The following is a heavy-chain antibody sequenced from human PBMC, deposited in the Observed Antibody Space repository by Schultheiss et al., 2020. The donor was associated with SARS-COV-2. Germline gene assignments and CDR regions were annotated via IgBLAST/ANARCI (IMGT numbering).Heavy chain of an antibody. Sequence: LRLSCTVSGGSISSGDYYWSWIRQPPGKGLEWIGYIYYSGSTYYNPSLKSRVTISVDTSKNQFSLKLSSVTAADTAVYYCARGRAAGVVDYWGQGTLVTVSS. J-gene: IGHJ4*02. CDR2: IYYSGST. CDR3: ARGRAAGVVDY. CDR1: GGSISSGDYY. V-gene: IGHV4-30-4*01. D-gene: IGHD3-10*01.